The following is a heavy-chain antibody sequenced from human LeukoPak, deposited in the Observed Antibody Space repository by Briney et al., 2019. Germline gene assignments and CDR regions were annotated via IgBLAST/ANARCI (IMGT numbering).Heavy chain of an antibody. CDR2: IYYSGST. Sequence: PSETLSLTCTVSGGSISSSSYYWGWIRQPPGKELELIGSIYYSGSTYYNPSLKSRVTISVDTSKNQFSLKLSSVTAADTAVYYCATHIVVVKGDGKDYWGQGTLVTVSS. D-gene: IGHD2-21*01. V-gene: IGHV4-39*01. J-gene: IGHJ4*02. CDR3: ATHIVVVKGDGKDY. CDR1: GGSISSSSYY.